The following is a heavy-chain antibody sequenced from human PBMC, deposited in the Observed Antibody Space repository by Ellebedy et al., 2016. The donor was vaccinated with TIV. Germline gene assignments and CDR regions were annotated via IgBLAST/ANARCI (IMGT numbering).Heavy chain of an antibody. J-gene: IGHJ5*02. Sequence: GGSLRLSXAASGFTFSSYWMSWVRQAPGKGLEWVANIKQDGSEKYYVDSVKGRFTISRDNAKNSLYLQMNSLRAEDTAVYYCARCRRRDYDFWSGDNWFDPWGQGTLVTVSS. CDR3: ARCRRRDYDFWSGDNWFDP. CDR2: IKQDGSEK. D-gene: IGHD3-3*01. V-gene: IGHV3-7*03. CDR1: GFTFSSYW.